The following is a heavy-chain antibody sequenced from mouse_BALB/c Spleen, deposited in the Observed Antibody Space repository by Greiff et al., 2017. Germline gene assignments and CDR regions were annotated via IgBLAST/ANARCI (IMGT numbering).Heavy chain of an antibody. D-gene: IGHD5-1-1*01. Sequence: EVKLQESGGGLVRPGGSLKLSCAASGFTFSSYAMSWVRQTPEKRLEWVASISSGGSTYYPDSVKGRFTISRENARNILYLQMSSLRSEDTAMYYCAREEIDYFDYWGQGTTLTVSS. V-gene: IGHV5-6-5*01. CDR1: GFTFSSYA. J-gene: IGHJ2*01. CDR2: ISSGGST. CDR3: AREEIDYFDY.